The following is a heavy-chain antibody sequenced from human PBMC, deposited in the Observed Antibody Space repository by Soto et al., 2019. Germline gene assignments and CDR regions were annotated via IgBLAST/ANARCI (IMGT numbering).Heavy chain of an antibody. Sequence: EVQLVESGGGLVQPGGSLRLSCAASGFIFSNNWMYWVRQAPGKGLVWVSRMNSDGTSITYADYVKGRFTISRDNAKNTLYLQMNSLRVEDTAVYSCATSTVHNYWRKGTLVTVSS. V-gene: IGHV3-74*01. CDR3: ATSTVHNY. J-gene: IGHJ4*02. CDR2: MNSDGTSI. CDR1: GFIFSNNW. D-gene: IGHD4-17*01.